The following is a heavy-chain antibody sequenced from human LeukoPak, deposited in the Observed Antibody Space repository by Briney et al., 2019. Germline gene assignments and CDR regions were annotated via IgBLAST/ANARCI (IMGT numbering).Heavy chain of an antibody. J-gene: IGHJ4*02. CDR1: GGTFSSYA. CDR3: ARDGHRMYYYESSVYRFDY. D-gene: IGHD3-22*01. Sequence: ASVKVSCKASGGTFSSYAISWVRQAPGQGLEWMGWISGYNGNTNYAQKFQGRVTMTRDTSTSTAYMELRSLRSDDTAVYYCARDGHRMYYYESSVYRFDYWGQGTLVTVYS. V-gene: IGHV1-18*01. CDR2: ISGYNGNT.